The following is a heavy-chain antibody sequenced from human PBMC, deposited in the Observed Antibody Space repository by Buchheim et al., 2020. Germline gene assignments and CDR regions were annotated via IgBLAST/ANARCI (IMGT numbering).Heavy chain of an antibody. CDR2: INHDGSEK. J-gene: IGHJ6*02. D-gene: IGHD3-10*01. Sequence: EVQVVESGGGLVQRGGSLRLSFAASGFNFGTYWMTWVRQAPGKGLAWVANINHDGSEKYYAESVKGRFDISRDNAKSSVDLQINRLRAGDTAVYFCARGDSLVQGVMISVYYFYGMDVWGQGTT. V-gene: IGHV3-7*01. CDR1: GFNFGTYW. CDR3: ARGDSLVQGVMISVYYFYGMDV.